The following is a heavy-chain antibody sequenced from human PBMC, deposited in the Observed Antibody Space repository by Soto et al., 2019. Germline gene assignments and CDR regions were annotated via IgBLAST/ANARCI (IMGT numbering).Heavy chain of an antibody. CDR1: GGSISSGGYS. V-gene: IGHV4-30-2*01. CDR3: ARGTTVTTFFDY. D-gene: IGHD4-17*01. Sequence: SETLSLTCAVSGGSISSGGYSWSWIRQPPGKGLEWIGYIYHSGSTYYNPSLKSRVTISVDRSKNQFSLKLSSVTAADTAVYYCARGTTVTTFFDYWGQGTLVTVSS. CDR2: IYHSGST. J-gene: IGHJ4*02.